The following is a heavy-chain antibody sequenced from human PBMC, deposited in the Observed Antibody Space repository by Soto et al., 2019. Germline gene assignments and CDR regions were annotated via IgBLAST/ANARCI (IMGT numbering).Heavy chain of an antibody. Sequence: GGSLRLSCAASGFTFSSYWMSWVRQAPGKGLEWVANIKQDGSEKYYVDSVKGRFTISRDNAKNSLYLQMNSLRAEDTAVYYCAGPPLGYCSSTSCYLGYYGMDVWGQGTTVTVSS. CDR2: IKQDGSEK. CDR3: AGPPLGYCSSTSCYLGYYGMDV. D-gene: IGHD2-2*01. V-gene: IGHV3-7*01. J-gene: IGHJ6*02. CDR1: GFTFSSYW.